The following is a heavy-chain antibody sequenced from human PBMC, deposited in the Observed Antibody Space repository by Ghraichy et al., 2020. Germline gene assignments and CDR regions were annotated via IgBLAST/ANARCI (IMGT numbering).Heavy chain of an antibody. J-gene: IGHJ6*02. Sequence: ASVKVSCKASGYTFTGYGISWVRQAPGQGPEWMGWISTNNDNTNYAQKLQGRVTMTTDTSTSTAYMELRSLRSDDTAVYYCARAVPGAYYYYGMDVWGQGTTVTVSS. CDR3: ARAVPGAYYYYGMDV. V-gene: IGHV1-18*01. CDR2: ISTNNDNT. CDR1: GYTFTGYG. D-gene: IGHD6-19*01.